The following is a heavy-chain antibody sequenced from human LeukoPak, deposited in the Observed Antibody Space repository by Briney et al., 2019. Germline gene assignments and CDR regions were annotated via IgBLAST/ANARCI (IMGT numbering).Heavy chain of an antibody. CDR1: GYTFTSYD. D-gene: IGHD4-11*01. CDR3: ARVSTVTTWYYYYYGMDV. J-gene: IGHJ6*02. Sequence: ASVKVSCKASGYTFTSYDINWVRQATGQGLEWMGWMNPNSGNTGYAQKFQGRVTMTRNTSISTAYMELSSLRSEDTAVYYCARVSTVTTWYYYYYGMDVWGQGTTVTVSS. V-gene: IGHV1-8*01. CDR2: MNPNSGNT.